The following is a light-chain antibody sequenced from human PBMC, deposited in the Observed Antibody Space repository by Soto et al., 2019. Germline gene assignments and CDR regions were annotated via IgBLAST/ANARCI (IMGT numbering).Light chain of an antibody. CDR3: CSYAGSYSYV. CDR2: DVS. V-gene: IGLV2-11*01. CDR1: SSDVGGYNY. Sequence: QSVLTQPRPVSGSPGQSVTISCTGTSSDVGGYNYVSWYQQHPGKAPKLMIYDVSNRPSGVPDRFSGSKSGNPASLTISGLQAEDEADYYCCSYAGSYSYVFGNGTKLTVL. J-gene: IGLJ1*01.